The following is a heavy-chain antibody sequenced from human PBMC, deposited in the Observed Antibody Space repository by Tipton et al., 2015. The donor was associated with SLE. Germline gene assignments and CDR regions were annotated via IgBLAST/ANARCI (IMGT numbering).Heavy chain of an antibody. CDR3: AREAYDFVSAYYIDY. Sequence: TLSLTCAVSGASIGRSNWWSWVRQPPGKGLEWIGEIFHSGSTNYNPSLKSRVTISVGNSKNQISLRLSSVTAADTAVYYCAREAYDFVSAYYIDYWGHGILVTVSS. CDR2: IFHSGST. J-gene: IGHJ4*01. V-gene: IGHV4-4*02. CDR1: GASIGRSNW. D-gene: IGHD3-3*01.